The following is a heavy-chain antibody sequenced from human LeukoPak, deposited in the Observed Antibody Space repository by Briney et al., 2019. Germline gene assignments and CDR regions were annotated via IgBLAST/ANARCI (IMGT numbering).Heavy chain of an antibody. V-gene: IGHV3-48*03. CDR1: GFTFSSHE. Sequence: PGGSLRLSCAASGFTFSSHEMNWVRQAPGKGLEGVSYISSSGSTIYYADSVKGRFTISRDNAKNSLYLQMNSLRAEDTAVYYCARGPHYYGSGSEDKPLDYWGQGTLVTVSS. J-gene: IGHJ4*02. CDR2: ISSSGSTI. D-gene: IGHD3-10*01. CDR3: ARGPHYYGSGSEDKPLDY.